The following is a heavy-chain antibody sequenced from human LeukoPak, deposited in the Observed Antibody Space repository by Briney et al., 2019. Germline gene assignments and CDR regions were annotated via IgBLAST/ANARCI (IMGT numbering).Heavy chain of an antibody. Sequence: SETLSLTCTVSGGSISNYYWSWIRQPPGKGLEWIGYIYNTGSTNYDPSLQSRVTISVDTSKNQFSLKLSSVTAADTAVYYCARADTYYYDSSGYKALLASDYWGQGTLVTVSS. CDR3: ARADTYYYDSSGYKALLASDY. D-gene: IGHD3-22*01. V-gene: IGHV4-59*01. J-gene: IGHJ4*02. CDR1: GGSISNYY. CDR2: IYNTGST.